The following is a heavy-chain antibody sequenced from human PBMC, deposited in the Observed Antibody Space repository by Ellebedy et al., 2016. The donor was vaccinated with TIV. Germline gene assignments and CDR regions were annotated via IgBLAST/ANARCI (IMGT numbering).Heavy chain of an antibody. V-gene: IGHV3-30*18. J-gene: IGHJ4*02. D-gene: IGHD2-21*01. CDR1: GFTFSRFD. CDR3: GKEWRFHTRCFEY. Sequence: GESLKISCAASGFTFSRFDMHWVRLAPGKGLEWVAAISDDGFNKYYADSVKGRFAISRDNSRNTLYLQMNSLRADDTAVYYCGKEWRFHTRCFEYWGQGTLVTVSS. CDR2: ISDDGFNK.